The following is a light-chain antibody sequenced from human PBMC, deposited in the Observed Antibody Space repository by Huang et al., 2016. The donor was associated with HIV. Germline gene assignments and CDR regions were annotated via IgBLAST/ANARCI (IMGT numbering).Light chain of an antibody. Sequence: DIQMTQSPSSLSASVGDSVTITCRASQGIDNSLVWYQQKPGKAPKLLLYGASRVESGVPSRFSGSGSGTDYTRTITSLQPEDFATYYCQQYHGTPRTFGQGTRVDIK. J-gene: IGKJ1*01. CDR1: QGIDNS. V-gene: IGKV1-NL1*01. CDR3: QQYHGTPRT. CDR2: GAS.